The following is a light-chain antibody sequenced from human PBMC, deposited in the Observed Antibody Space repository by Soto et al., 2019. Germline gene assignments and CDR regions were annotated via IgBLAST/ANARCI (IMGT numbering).Light chain of an antibody. CDR1: ENIIQY. CDR2: GAS. Sequence: DIQMTQSPSSLSASLGDRVTITCLASENIIQYLNWYQQKPGKVPRLLVYGASRLETGVPSRFSASGFGTEFTLTIRGLQSEDFATYYWQHSYTAPWTFGQGTKV. V-gene: IGKV1-39*01. J-gene: IGKJ1*01. CDR3: QHSYTAPWT.